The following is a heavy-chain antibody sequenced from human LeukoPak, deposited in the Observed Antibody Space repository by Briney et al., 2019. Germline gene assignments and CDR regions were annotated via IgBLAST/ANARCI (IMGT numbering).Heavy chain of an antibody. J-gene: IGHJ4*02. CDR2: IYPADSDT. V-gene: IGHV5-51*01. Sequence: GESLKISCKGSGYSFTTYYIGWVRQMPGKGLEWMGIIYPADSDTRYSPSFQGQVTISADKSINTAYLQWSSLKASDTAMYYCATSWGITVAGTIQRYFDYWGQGTLVTVSS. D-gene: IGHD6-19*01. CDR1: GYSFTTYY. CDR3: ATSWGITVAGTIQRYFDY.